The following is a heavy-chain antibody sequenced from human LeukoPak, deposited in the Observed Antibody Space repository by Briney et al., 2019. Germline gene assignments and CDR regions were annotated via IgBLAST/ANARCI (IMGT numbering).Heavy chain of an antibody. J-gene: IGHJ6*02. CDR3: ARVLLPLYGMDV. CDR2: IKYDESEK. V-gene: IGHV3-7*01. CDR1: GFTFSNSW. D-gene: IGHD3-22*01. Sequence: PGGSLRLSCGASGFTFSNSWMTWVRQAPGKGLEWVGNIKYDESEKYYAESVKGRFSISRDNSKNTLYLQMNSLRAEDTAVYYCARVLLPLYGMDVWGQGTTVTVSS.